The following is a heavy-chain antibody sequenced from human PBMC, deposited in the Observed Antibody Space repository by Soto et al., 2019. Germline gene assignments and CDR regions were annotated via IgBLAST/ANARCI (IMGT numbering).Heavy chain of an antibody. CDR2: VHTDGSNP. V-gene: IGHV3-74*01. J-gene: IGHJ4*02. CDR1: GFTFDTYW. CDR3: TNAVDY. Sequence: EVQLVESGGGLVQPGGSLRLSCVASGFTFDTYWMHWVRQAPGKGLEWVARVHTDGSNPTYGDSVKGRFTVSRDNAKSTLFLQMDRLRAEDTAFYYCTNAVDYWGQGDLVTVSS.